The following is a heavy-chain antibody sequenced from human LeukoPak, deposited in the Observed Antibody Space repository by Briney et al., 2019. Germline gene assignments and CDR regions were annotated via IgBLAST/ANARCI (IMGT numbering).Heavy chain of an antibody. CDR1: GGSFSGYY. CDR2: INHSGST. J-gene: IGHJ4*02. CDR3: ARGIVLLWFGELLRDAYYFDY. D-gene: IGHD3-10*01. V-gene: IGHV4-34*01. Sequence: PSETLSLTCAVYGGSFSGYYWSWIRQSPGKGLEWIGEINHSGSTNYNPSLKSRVTISVDTSKNQFSLKLSSVTAADTAVYYCARGIVLLWFGELLRDAYYFDYWGQGTLVTVSS.